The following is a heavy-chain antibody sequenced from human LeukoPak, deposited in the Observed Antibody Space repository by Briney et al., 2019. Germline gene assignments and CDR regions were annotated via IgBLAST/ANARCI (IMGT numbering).Heavy chain of an antibody. D-gene: IGHD3-16*01. V-gene: IGHV3-11*01. CDR1: GFTFSDYY. CDR2: ISSSGSTI. J-gene: IGHJ3*02. Sequence: GGSLRLSCAASGFTFSDYYMSWIRQAPGKGLGWVSYISSSGSTICYADSVKGRFTISRDNAKNSLYLQMNSLRAEDTAVYYCARDLPLWGKGDAFDIWGQGTMVTVSS. CDR3: ARDLPLWGKGDAFDI.